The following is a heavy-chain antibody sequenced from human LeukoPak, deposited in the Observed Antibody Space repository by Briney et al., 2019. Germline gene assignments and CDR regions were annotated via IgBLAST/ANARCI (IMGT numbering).Heavy chain of an antibody. D-gene: IGHD5-24*01. CDR2: VYYTGRT. CDR1: GGSISNYY. J-gene: IGHJ4*02. CDR3: ARGAMATTPFFDY. V-gene: IGHV4-59*01. Sequence: PSETLSLTCPVSGGSISNYYYWTWIRQPPGKGLEWIGYVYYTGRTNFNPSLKSRVTMSLDTSRNQFSLKLTSLTAADTAVYYCARGAMATTPFFDYWGQGTLVTVSS.